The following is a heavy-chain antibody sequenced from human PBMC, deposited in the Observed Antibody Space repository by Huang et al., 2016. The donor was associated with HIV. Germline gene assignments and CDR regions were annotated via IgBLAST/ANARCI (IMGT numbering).Heavy chain of an antibody. CDR2: MNPKSANT. D-gene: IGHD3-3*01. CDR1: EYTFISYD. CDR3: TRGHYTAYHPLGY. Sequence: QVRLEQSGAEVKKPGASVKVSWKAIEYTFISYDINWVRQATGQGLEWMGWMNPKSANTGYAQKFQGRVTMTRNTSINTAYMELNSLNSDDTAVYYCTRGHYTAYHPLGYWGQGTLVTVSS. V-gene: IGHV1-8*01. J-gene: IGHJ4*02.